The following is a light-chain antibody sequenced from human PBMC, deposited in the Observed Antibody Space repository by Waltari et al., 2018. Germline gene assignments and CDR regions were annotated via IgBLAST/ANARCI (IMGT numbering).Light chain of an antibody. CDR2: GVS. Sequence: DIAMTQSPATLSLSPGERATLSCRASQSVNRNLAWYQQKPGQPPRLLIYGVSSRATGIPDRFTGSGSGMEFTLTISSLEPVDVGIYHCQQSIQWPYTFGQGTKVEIK. CDR3: QQSIQWPYT. J-gene: IGKJ2*01. V-gene: IGKV3D-15*01. CDR1: QSVNRN.